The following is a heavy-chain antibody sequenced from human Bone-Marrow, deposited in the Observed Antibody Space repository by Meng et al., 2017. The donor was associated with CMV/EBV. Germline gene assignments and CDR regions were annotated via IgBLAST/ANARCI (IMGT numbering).Heavy chain of an antibody. Sequence: ASVKVSCKASGYNFFNYDINWLRHTTGQGLEYMGWINPKSGNTDYARKFQGRITFTRNTSTNTAFMEVNSLRSEDTAFYYCARSGSGWYGGGMDYWGQGTRVTGYS. V-gene: IGHV1-8*03. CDR1: GYNFFNYD. D-gene: IGHD6-19*01. CDR3: ARSGSGWYGGGMDY. CDR2: INPKSGNT. J-gene: IGHJ4*02.